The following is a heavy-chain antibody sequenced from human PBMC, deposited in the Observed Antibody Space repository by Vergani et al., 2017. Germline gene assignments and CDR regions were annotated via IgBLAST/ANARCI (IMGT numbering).Heavy chain of an antibody. V-gene: IGHV1-8*01. CDR1: GYTFTSYD. CDR3: ARVGETHMGFYYYYYMDV. D-gene: IGHD1-26*01. CDR2: MNPNSGNT. J-gene: IGHJ6*03. Sequence: QVQLVQSGAEVKKPGASVKVSCKASGYTFTSYDINWVRQATGQGLEWMGWMNPNSGNTGYAQKFQGRVTMTRNTSIRRAYMELSSLRSEDTAVYYCARVGETHMGFYYYYYMDVWGKGTTVTVSS.